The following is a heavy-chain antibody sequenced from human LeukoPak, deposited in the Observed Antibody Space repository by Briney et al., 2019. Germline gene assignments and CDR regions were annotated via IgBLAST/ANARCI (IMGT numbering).Heavy chain of an antibody. Sequence: PSETLSLTCNVSGYSISSVYYWGWIRQSPGKGLEWIGSIYHTGYTYYNPSLKSRITISLETSRTQFSLKLTSVTAADTAVYFCVTTGHGSGWQFDYWGQGTLVTVSS. CDR2: IYHTGYT. CDR1: GYSISSVYY. V-gene: IGHV4-38-2*02. D-gene: IGHD6-19*01. J-gene: IGHJ4*02. CDR3: VTTGHGSGWQFDY.